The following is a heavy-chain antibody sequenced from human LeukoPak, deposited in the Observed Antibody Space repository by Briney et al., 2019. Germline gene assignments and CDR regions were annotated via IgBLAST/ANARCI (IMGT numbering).Heavy chain of an antibody. V-gene: IGHV1-2*02. CDR2: INPNSCCT. CDR3: ALGNHDILTGYYGTFDY. Sequence: GASVNVSCKASVYTFSGYYMHWVRQAPGQGLEWMGLINPNSCCTNYAQKLQGKVTMTSDTSISTAYMELSRLSSDDPTVYYCALGNHDILTGYYGTFDYWGQGTLVTVSS. D-gene: IGHD3-9*01. J-gene: IGHJ4*02. CDR1: VYTFSGYY.